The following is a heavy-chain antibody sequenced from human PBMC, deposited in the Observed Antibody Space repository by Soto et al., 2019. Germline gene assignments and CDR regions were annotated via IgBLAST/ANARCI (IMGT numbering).Heavy chain of an antibody. CDR1: GFTFSNYV. CDR3: AKSPAGVNNGLDV. V-gene: IGHV3-23*01. Sequence: EVQLLESGGGLVQPGASLRLSCAASGFTFSNYVMSWVRQAPGKGLEWVSAISTSGDNTYSPNSVKGRFTISRENSKNTLYLQMNSLKVEDKAIYYCAKSPAGVNNGLDVWGQGTMVTVSS. D-gene: IGHD1-20*01. CDR2: ISTSGDNT. J-gene: IGHJ3*01.